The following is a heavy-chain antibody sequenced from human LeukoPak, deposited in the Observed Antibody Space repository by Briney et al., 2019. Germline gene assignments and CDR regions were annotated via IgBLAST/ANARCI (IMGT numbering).Heavy chain of an antibody. CDR1: GFTFSSYS. CDR3: ASQSDYGDYVI. Sequence: GGSLRLSCAASGFTFSSYSMNWVRQAPGKGLEWVSYISSSSSTIYYADSVKGRFTISRDNAKNSLYLQMNSLRAEDTAVYYCASQSDYGDYVIWGQGTLVTVSS. V-gene: IGHV3-48*04. D-gene: IGHD4-17*01. J-gene: IGHJ4*02. CDR2: ISSSSSTI.